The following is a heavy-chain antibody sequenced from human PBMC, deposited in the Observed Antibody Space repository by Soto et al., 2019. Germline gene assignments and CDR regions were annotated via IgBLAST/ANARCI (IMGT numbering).Heavy chain of an antibody. J-gene: IGHJ4*02. Sequence: GGSLRLSCAASGFTFSSYAMSWVRQAPGKGLEWVSAISGSGGSTYYADSVKGRFTISRDNSKNTLYLQMNSLRAEDTAVYYCAKVIWIEPAAIYFDYWGQGTLVTVSS. V-gene: IGHV3-23*01. CDR3: AKVIWIEPAAIYFDY. D-gene: IGHD2-2*01. CDR1: GFTFSSYA. CDR2: ISGSGGST.